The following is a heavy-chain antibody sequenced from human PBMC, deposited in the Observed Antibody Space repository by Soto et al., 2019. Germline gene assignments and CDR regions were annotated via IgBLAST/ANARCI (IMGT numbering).Heavy chain of an antibody. CDR2: TSVDGVDR. Sequence: QVQLVESGGGLVKPGGSLTLSCVASGFTFSDYYMAWIRQTPGKGLEWVSYTSVDGVDRFYADSVKGRFTISRDNARKSLSLQMNSLRDEDTAVHYCARPNGESMRYYHGMDVWGQGTTVIVTS. CDR1: GFTFSDYY. J-gene: IGHJ6*02. D-gene: IGHD3-10*01. CDR3: ARPNGESMRYYHGMDV. V-gene: IGHV3-11*01.